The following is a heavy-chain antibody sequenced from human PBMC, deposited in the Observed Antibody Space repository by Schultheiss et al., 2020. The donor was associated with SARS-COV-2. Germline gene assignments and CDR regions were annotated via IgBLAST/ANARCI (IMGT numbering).Heavy chain of an antibody. D-gene: IGHD6-19*01. CDR2: IYYSGST. Sequence: SETLSLTCVVSGYSISSGYYWSWIRQPPGKGLEWIGYIYYSGSTNYNPSLKSRVTISVDTSKNQFSLKLSSVTAADTAVYYCAREVNSSGWPNYFDYWGQGTLVTVSS. V-gene: IGHV4-59*01. J-gene: IGHJ4*02. CDR3: AREVNSSGWPNYFDY. CDR1: GYSISSGYY.